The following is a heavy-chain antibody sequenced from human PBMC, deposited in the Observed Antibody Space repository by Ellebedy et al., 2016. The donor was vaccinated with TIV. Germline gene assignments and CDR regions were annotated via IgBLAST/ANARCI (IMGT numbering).Heavy chain of an antibody. J-gene: IGHJ4*02. D-gene: IGHD2-21*02. CDR2: ISGSGGGT. V-gene: IGHV3-23*01. Sequence: GESLKISXAAPGFTFSSYTMRWVRQAPGKGLEWVSDISGSGGGTYYADSVKGRFTISRDNSKNTLYLQMNSLRAEDTAVYYCARALGGGDCYWGQGTLVTVSS. CDR3: ARALGGGDCY. CDR1: GFTFSSYT.